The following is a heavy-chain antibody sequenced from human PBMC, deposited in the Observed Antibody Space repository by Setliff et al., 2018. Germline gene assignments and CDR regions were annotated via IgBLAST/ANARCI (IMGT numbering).Heavy chain of an antibody. J-gene: IGHJ5*01. CDR2: INYSGST. CDR1: GDSLSSGSQY. V-gene: IGHV4-39*01. Sequence: SETLSLTCSVLGDSLSSGSQYWAWIRQPPGKGLEWIGNINYSGSTYSNPSLKSRLIISVDAPDNQFSVKLSSVTAADTAVYYCARARYCSGGRCYWTWLDSWAQGTLVTVSS. D-gene: IGHD2-15*01. CDR3: ARARYCSGGRCYWTWLDS.